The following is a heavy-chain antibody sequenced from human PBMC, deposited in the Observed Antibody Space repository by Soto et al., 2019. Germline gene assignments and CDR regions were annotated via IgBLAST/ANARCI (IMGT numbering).Heavy chain of an antibody. Sequence: GASVKVSCKASGYTFTSYGISWVRQAPGQGLEWMGWISAYNGNTNYAQKFQGRVTITADKSTSTAYMELSSLRSEDTAVYYCAREEYYYGSGAFFDYWGQGTLVTVSS. V-gene: IGHV1-18*01. CDR2: ISAYNGNT. CDR1: GYTFTSYG. D-gene: IGHD3-10*01. J-gene: IGHJ4*02. CDR3: AREEYYYGSGAFFDY.